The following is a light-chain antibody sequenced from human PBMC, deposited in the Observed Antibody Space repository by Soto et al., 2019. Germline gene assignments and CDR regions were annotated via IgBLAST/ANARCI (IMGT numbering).Light chain of an antibody. CDR3: NSYTSSSTLL. V-gene: IGLV2-14*01. J-gene: IGLJ2*01. Sequence: QSALTQPASVSGSPGQSITISCTGTSSDVGGYNYVSWYQQHPGKAPKLMIYDVSNRPSGVSNRFSGSKSGNTASLTISGLQAEDEADYYCNSYTSSSTLLIGGGTKLTVL. CDR1: SSDVGGYNY. CDR2: DVS.